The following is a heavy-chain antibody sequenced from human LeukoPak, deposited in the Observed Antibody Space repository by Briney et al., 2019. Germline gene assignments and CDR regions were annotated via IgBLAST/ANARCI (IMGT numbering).Heavy chain of an antibody. CDR1: GGSISSGGYY. V-gene: IGHV4-61*08. CDR3: ARTGSWYYYFDY. D-gene: IGHD6-13*01. CDR2: INHSGST. Sequence: SETLSLTCTVSGGSISSGGYYWSWIRQPPGKGLEWIGEINHSGSTNYNPSLRSRVTISVDTSKNQFSLKLSSVTAADTAVYYCARTGSWYYYFDYWGQGTLVTVSS. J-gene: IGHJ4*02.